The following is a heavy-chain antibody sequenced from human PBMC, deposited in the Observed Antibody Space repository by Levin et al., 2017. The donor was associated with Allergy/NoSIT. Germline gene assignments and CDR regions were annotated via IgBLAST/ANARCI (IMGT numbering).Heavy chain of an antibody. V-gene: IGHV3-73*01. CDR2: IRSKANSYAT. Sequence: GGSLRLSCAASGFTFSGSAMHWVRQASGKGLEWVGRIRSKANSYATAYAASVKGRFTISRDDSKNTAYLQMNSLKTEDTAVYYCTRHGGYDGRPVDYMDVWGKGTTVTVSS. CDR3: TRHGGYDGRPVDYMDV. CDR1: GFTFSGSA. D-gene: IGHD5-12*01. J-gene: IGHJ6*03.